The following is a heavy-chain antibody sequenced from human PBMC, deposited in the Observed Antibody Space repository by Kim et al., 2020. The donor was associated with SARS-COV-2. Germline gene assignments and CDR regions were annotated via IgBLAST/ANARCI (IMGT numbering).Heavy chain of an antibody. CDR1: GFTFSNYW. CDR3: ARGSGRYSVYYYYGMDV. V-gene: IGHV3-74*01. J-gene: IGHJ6*02. CDR2: INSDESST. D-gene: IGHD1-26*01. Sequence: GGSLRLSCAVSGFTFSNYWMHWVRQAPGKGLVWISRINSDESSTSYADSVKGRFTISRDNAKNTLYLQMSSPRAEDTAVYYCARGSGRYSVYYYYGMDVWGQGTTVTVSS.